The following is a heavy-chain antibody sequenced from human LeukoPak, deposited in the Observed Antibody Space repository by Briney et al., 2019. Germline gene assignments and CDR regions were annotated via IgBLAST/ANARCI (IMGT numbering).Heavy chain of an antibody. Sequence: SETLSLTCTVSGGSISSYYWSWIRQSPGKGLEWIGYIYYSGSTNYNPSLKSRVTISVDTSKNQFSLKLSSVTAADTAVYYCASADCSSTSCYSGGNYYYYYYMDVWGKGTTVTVSS. V-gene: IGHV4-59*01. CDR2: IYYSGST. CDR3: ASADCSSTSCYSGGNYYYYYYMDV. D-gene: IGHD2-2*01. J-gene: IGHJ6*03. CDR1: GGSISSYY.